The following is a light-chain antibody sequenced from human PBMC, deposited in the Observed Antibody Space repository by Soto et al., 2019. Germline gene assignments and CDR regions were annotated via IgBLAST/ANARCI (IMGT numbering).Light chain of an antibody. J-gene: IGKJ4*01. Sequence: EIVMTQSPATLSGSPGERATLSCRASQSVGSNLAWYQQKPGQAPRLLIYGASTRATGIPARFSGSGSGTGFPRTISSLQSEDFAVYYCQQYNNWPPGPITVGGGNKVE. CDR1: QSVGSN. CDR2: GAS. V-gene: IGKV3-15*01. CDR3: QQYNNWPPGPIT.